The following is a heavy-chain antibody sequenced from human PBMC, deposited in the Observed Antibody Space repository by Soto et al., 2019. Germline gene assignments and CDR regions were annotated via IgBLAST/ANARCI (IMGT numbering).Heavy chain of an antibody. CDR1: GYTFTGYF. V-gene: IGHV1-2*02. CDR2: INPYSGGA. J-gene: IGHJ5*02. CDR3: ARVIRGAYYNSPLDT. D-gene: IGHD3-10*01. Sequence: ASVKVSCKASGYTFTGYFMHWVRQAPGQGLEWMGWINPYSGGADYAQSFQGRVTMTRDTSISTVYMELSRLRFDDTAVYYCARVIRGAYYNSPLDTWGQGTVVTVSS.